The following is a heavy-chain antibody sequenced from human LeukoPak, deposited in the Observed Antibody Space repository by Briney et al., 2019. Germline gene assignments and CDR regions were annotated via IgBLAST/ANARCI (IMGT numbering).Heavy chain of an antibody. J-gene: IGHJ4*02. V-gene: IGHV4-34*01. CDR2: INHSGST. CDR3: VRRRCSGGSCLPYYFDY. Sequence: SETLSLTCAVYGGSFSGYYWSWIRQPPGKGLEWIGEINHSGSTNYNPSLKSRVTISVDTSKNQFSLKLSSVTAADTAVYYCVRRRCSGGSCLPYYFDYWGQGTLVTVSS. CDR1: GGSFSGYY. D-gene: IGHD2-15*01.